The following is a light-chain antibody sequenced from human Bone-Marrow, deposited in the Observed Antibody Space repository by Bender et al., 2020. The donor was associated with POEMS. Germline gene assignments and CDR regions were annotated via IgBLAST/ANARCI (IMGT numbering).Light chain of an antibody. J-gene: IGLJ1*01. CDR2: EVS. V-gene: IGLV2-14*01. CDR1: SSDVGGYTY. CDR3: SSYATSDKYF. Sequence: QSALTQPASVSGSPGQSITISCTGTSSDVGGYTYVSWYQHHPGKAPKVLIFEVSNRPSGVSNRFSGSKSGNTASLTISGLQPEDEADYYCSSYATSDKYFFGTGTKVTVL.